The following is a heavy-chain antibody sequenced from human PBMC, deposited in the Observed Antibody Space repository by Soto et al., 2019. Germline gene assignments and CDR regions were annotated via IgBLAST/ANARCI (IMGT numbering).Heavy chain of an antibody. D-gene: IGHD6-25*01. CDR1: GGSISNAAYS. Sequence: TLSLTCTVSGGSISNAAYSWSWIRQPPGKGLEWIGYIYPSGMPFYNPSLRSRVTISIDRSNDQFSLNLKSVTAADTAVYYCARESGGYGIFDSWGQGTLVTVSS. CDR2: IYPSGMP. CDR3: ARESGGYGIFDS. J-gene: IGHJ4*02. V-gene: IGHV4-30-2*01.